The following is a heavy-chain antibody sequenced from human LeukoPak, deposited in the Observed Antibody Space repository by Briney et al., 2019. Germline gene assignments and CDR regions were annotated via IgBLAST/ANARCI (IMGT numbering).Heavy chain of an antibody. D-gene: IGHD1-26*01. CDR2: MSFSGST. CDR1: GGFVTSGSYY. V-gene: IGHV4-39*01. J-gene: IGHJ4*03. Sequence: SETLSLTCTVSGGFVTSGSYYWNWIRQPPGKGLEWIGSMSFSGSTYYNPSLKSRVTISVDKSKNQFSLNLSSVTAADTAVYYSARFSGSYFDYWGQGTLVTASS. CDR3: ARFSGSYFDY.